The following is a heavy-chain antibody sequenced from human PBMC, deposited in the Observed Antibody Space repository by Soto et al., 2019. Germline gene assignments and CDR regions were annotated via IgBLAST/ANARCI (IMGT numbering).Heavy chain of an antibody. Sequence: GGSLRLSCAASGITFSNAWMTWVRQAPGKGLEWVGRIKSITDGGTTDYAAPVKGRFTISRDDSKGTLYLQMNNLRTEDTAVYHCTTDSADIVVVPATFGMDVWGQGTTVTVSS. CDR1: GITFSNAW. CDR3: TTDSADIVVVPATFGMDV. CDR2: IKSITDGGTT. J-gene: IGHJ6*02. D-gene: IGHD2-2*01. V-gene: IGHV3-15*01.